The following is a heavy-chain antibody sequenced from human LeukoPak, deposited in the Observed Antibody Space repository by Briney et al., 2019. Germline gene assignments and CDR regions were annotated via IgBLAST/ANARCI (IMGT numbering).Heavy chain of an antibody. CDR1: GYTFTGYY. J-gene: IGHJ4*02. CDR2: INPNSGGT. V-gene: IGHV1-2*06. D-gene: IGHD4-17*01. Sequence: ASVKVSCKASGYTFTGYYIHWVRQAPGQGLEWMGRINPNSGGTNYAQMFQGRVTMTRDTSISTAYMELSRLRSDDTAVYYCARAENGDYAFDYWGQGTLVTVSS. CDR3: ARAENGDYAFDY.